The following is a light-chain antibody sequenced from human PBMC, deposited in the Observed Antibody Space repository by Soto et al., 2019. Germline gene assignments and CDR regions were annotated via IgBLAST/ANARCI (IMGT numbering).Light chain of an antibody. CDR2: EVS. Sequence: QSALTQPASVPGSPGQSITISCTGTSSDIGSNNYVSWFQQRPGKAPTLIIYEVSNRPSGVSIHFSGSKSGNTASLTISGLLPEDEAEYYCSSYTTTTRLFGGGTKLTVL. CDR1: SSDIGSNNY. V-gene: IGLV2-14*01. J-gene: IGLJ3*02. CDR3: SSYTTTTRL.